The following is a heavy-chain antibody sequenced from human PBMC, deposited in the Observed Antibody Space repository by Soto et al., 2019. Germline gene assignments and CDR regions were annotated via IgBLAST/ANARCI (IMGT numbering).Heavy chain of an antibody. J-gene: IGHJ4*02. Sequence: VGSLRLSCAASGFTFSTYAMSWVRQAPGKGLEWVSAISGSGSSRYYADSAKGRFTISRDNSKNTLFLQLNSLRAEDTAVYYCAKELLRLGESLERYFDYWGQGTLVTVSS. V-gene: IGHV3-23*01. CDR2: ISGSGSSR. CDR1: GFTFSTYA. CDR3: AKELLRLGESLERYFDY. D-gene: IGHD3-10*01.